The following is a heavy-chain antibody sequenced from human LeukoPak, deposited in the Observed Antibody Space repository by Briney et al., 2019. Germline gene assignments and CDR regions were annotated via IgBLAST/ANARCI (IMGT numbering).Heavy chain of an antibody. J-gene: IGHJ4*02. V-gene: IGHV3-21*01. Sequence: TGGSLRLSCVASGFTFSSYWMHWVRQDPRKGLEWVSCISDSSSYLYYADLVKGRFSISRDNAKNLVYLQMNSLRAEDTAVYYCARGRGQIDYWGQGTLVSVSS. CDR2: ISDSSSYL. CDR1: GFTFSSYW. CDR3: ARGRGQIDY.